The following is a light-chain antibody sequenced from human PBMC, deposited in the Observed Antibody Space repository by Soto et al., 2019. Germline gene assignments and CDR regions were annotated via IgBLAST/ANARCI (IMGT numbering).Light chain of an antibody. Sequence: EFVLTQSPGTLSLSPGERATLSCRASQSVGSNYLAWYQQKPGQAPRLLIYGASSRATGIADRFSGSGSGTDFTLTISRLEPGDFALYYCQQYGYSPITFGQGTRLEIK. J-gene: IGKJ5*01. V-gene: IGKV3-20*01. CDR2: GAS. CDR1: QSVGSNY. CDR3: QQYGYSPIT.